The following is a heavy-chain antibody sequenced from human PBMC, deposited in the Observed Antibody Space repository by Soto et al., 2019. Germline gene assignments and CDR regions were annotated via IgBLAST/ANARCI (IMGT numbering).Heavy chain of an antibody. Sequence: EVQLLESGGGLVQPGGSLRLSCAASGFTFSSYAMSWVRQAPGKGLEWVSAISGSGGSTYYADSVKGRFTISRVNSKNTRYLQMNSLRAEDTAVYYCAKVVLRYFDWLPSNFDYWGQGTLVTVSS. J-gene: IGHJ4*02. CDR1: GFTFSSYA. D-gene: IGHD3-9*01. V-gene: IGHV3-23*01. CDR3: AKVVLRYFDWLPSNFDY. CDR2: ISGSGGST.